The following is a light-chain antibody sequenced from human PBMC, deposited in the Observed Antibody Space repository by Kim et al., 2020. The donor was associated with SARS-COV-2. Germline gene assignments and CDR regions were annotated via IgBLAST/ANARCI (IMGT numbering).Light chain of an antibody. CDR1: QNILYSSDNKNY. CDR3: QQYYSFPT. V-gene: IGKV4-1*01. Sequence: RATINCKSSQNILYSSDNKNYLAWYQQKAGQSPKVLIYWASTRESGVPDRFRGGGSGTDFTLTISSLQAEDVAIYYCQQYYSFPTFGQGTKVDIK. J-gene: IGKJ1*01. CDR2: WAS.